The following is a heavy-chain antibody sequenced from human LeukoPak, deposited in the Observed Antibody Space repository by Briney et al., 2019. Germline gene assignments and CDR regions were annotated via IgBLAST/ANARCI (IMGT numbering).Heavy chain of an antibody. CDR3: STYRWRYDVRGYDY. CDR1: GFTFSDAW. CDR2: IKSKTDGGTT. D-gene: IGHD3-16*01. J-gene: IGHJ4*02. V-gene: IGHV3-15*01. Sequence: GGSLRLSCAVSGFTFSDAWLSWVRLAAGKGLEWLGRIKSKTDGGTTDSAATAKGRFTISRDDSKNTLYLQMNSLETEDSAVYNCSTYRWRYDVRGYDYWGQETLVSVSS.